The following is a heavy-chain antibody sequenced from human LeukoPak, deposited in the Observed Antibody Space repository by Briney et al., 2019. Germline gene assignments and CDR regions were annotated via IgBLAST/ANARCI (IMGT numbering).Heavy chain of an antibody. J-gene: IGHJ6*02. Sequence: ASVKVSCKAYGYTFTSYAMNWVRQAPGQGLEWMGWSNTNTGNPTYAQGFTGRFVLSLHTSVSTAYLQISNLKAEDTAVYYCARGGELLRGYYYGMDVWGQGTTVTVSS. V-gene: IGHV7-4-1*02. CDR3: ARGGELLRGYYYGMDV. D-gene: IGHD1-26*01. CDR1: GYTFTSYA. CDR2: SNTNTGNP.